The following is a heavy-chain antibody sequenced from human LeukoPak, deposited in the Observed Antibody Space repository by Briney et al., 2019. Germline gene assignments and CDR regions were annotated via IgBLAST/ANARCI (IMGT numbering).Heavy chain of an antibody. Sequence: PSETLSLTCTVSGGSISSSSYYWGWIRQPPGKGLEWIGSIYYSGSTYYNPSLKSRDTISVDTSKNQFSLKLSSVTAADTAVYYCARQIAAAHFDYWGQGTLVTVSS. CDR1: GGSISSSSYY. V-gene: IGHV4-39*01. J-gene: IGHJ4*02. CDR2: IYYSGST. D-gene: IGHD6-13*01. CDR3: ARQIAAAHFDY.